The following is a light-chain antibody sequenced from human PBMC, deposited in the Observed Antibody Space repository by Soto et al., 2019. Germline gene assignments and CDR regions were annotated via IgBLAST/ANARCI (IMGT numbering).Light chain of an antibody. CDR2: DVD. V-gene: IGLV2-11*01. CDR3: CSYADTYVE. J-gene: IGLJ2*01. CDR1: SNYIGPYNY. Sequence: QSALTQPRSVSGSPGQSVAISCTGISNYIGPYNYVSWYQQHPGKAPKLIIYDVDKRPSGVPYRFSGSKSGDKASLTLSGLQPDDEADYYCCSYADTYVELGGGTKLTVL.